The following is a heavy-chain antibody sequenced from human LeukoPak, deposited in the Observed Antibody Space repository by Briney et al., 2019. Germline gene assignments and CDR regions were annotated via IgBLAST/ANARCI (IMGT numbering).Heavy chain of an antibody. CDR3: ARGGGSTPYYFDY. V-gene: IGHV4-61*01. D-gene: IGHD2-2*01. J-gene: IGHJ4*02. CDR1: GGSVSSGSYY. Sequence: PSETLSLTCTVSGGSVSSGSYYWSWIRQPPGKGLEWIGYIYYSGSTNYNPSLKSRVTISVDTSKNQFSLKLSSVTAADTAVYYCARGGGSTPYYFDYWGQGTLATVSS. CDR2: IYYSGST.